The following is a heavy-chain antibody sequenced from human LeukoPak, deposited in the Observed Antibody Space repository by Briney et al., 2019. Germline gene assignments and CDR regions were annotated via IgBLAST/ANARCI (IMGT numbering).Heavy chain of an antibody. Sequence: ASVKVSCKASGYTFTGYYMHWVRQAPGQGLEWMGWINPNSGGTNYAQKFQGRITMTRNISLSTAYMELSSLRSEDTAVYYCARARAPSSHYYYMDVWGKGTTVTVSS. CDR3: ARARAPSSHYYYMDV. V-gene: IGHV1-2*02. J-gene: IGHJ6*03. CDR2: INPNSGGT. CDR1: GYTFTGYY.